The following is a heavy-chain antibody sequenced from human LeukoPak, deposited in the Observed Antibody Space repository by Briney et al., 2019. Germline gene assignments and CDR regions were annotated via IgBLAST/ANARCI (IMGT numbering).Heavy chain of an antibody. Sequence: GGSLRLSCAASGFTVSSNYMSWVRQAPGKGLEWVSVIYSGGSTYYADSVKGRFTISRDNSKNTLYLQMNSLRAEDTAVYYCARDYYGSGSLGYWGQGTLVTVSS. CDR1: GFTVSSNY. CDR3: ARDYYGSGSLGY. CDR2: IYSGGST. J-gene: IGHJ4*02. V-gene: IGHV3-66*01. D-gene: IGHD3-10*01.